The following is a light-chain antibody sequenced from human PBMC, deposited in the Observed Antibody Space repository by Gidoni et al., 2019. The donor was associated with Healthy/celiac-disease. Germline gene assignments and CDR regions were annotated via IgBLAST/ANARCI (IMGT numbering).Light chain of an antibody. CDR2: DVS. J-gene: IGLJ3*02. Sequence: SALTQPASVSGSPGQSITISCPGTSSDVGGYNYVSRYQQHPGKAPKLLIYDVSNRPSGVSNRFSGSKSGNTASLTISGLQAEDGADYYCSSYTSSSTWVFGGGTKLTVL. CDR1: SSDVGGYNY. V-gene: IGLV2-14*01. CDR3: SSYTSSSTWV.